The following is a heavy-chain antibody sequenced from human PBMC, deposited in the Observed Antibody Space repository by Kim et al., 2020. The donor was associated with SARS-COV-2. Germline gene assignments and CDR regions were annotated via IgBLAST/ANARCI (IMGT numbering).Heavy chain of an antibody. Sequence: GGSLRLSCAASGFTFSSYAMSWVRQDPGKGLEWVSAISGSGGSTYYADSVKGRFTISRDNSKNTLYLQMNSLRAEDTAVYYCAKVDGEVITMVRGVMEYYFDYWGQGTLVTVSS. CDR1: GFTFSSYA. J-gene: IGHJ4*02. D-gene: IGHD3-10*01. V-gene: IGHV3-23*01. CDR2: ISGSGGST. CDR3: AKVDGEVITMVRGVMEYYFDY.